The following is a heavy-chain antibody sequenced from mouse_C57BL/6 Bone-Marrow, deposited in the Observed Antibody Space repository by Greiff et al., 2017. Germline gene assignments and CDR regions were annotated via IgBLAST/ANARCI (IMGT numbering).Heavy chain of an antibody. CDR3: TRAYYGSSPY. Sequence: DVMLVESGEGLVKPGGSLKLSCAASGFTFSSYAMSWVRQTPEKRLEWVAYISSGGDYIYYADTVKGRFTISRDNARNTLYLQMSSLKSEDTAMYYCTRAYYGSSPYWGQGTLVTVSA. CDR1: GFTFSSYA. V-gene: IGHV5-9-1*02. J-gene: IGHJ3*01. D-gene: IGHD1-1*01. CDR2: ISSGGDYI.